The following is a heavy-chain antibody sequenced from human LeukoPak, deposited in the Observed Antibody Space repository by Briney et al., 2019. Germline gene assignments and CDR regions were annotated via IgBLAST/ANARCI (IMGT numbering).Heavy chain of an antibody. V-gene: IGHV3-48*01. CDR2: ISSISSII. J-gene: IGHJ4*02. CDR1: GFTFSTYS. Sequence: PGGSLRLSCAASGFTFSTYSMSWVRQAPGKGLEWVSYISSISSIIYYADSVKDRFTISRDNARNSLYLQMNSPRAEDTAVYYCTRSRPGTEAGQPNFDYWGQGTLVTVSS. D-gene: IGHD6-13*01. CDR3: TRSRPGTEAGQPNFDY.